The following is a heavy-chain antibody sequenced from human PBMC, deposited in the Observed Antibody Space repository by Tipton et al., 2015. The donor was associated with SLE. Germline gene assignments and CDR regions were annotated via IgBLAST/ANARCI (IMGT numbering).Heavy chain of an antibody. D-gene: IGHD3-16*01. Sequence: TLSLTCTVSGGSINSYYWSWIRQPPGKGLEWIGYIHSSGSTNYNSSLESRVTISVDTSRNQFSLKLTSVTAADTAVYYCARDPPSSYYYGMDVWGQGTTVTVSS. CDR2: IHSSGST. J-gene: IGHJ6*02. CDR1: GGSINSYY. V-gene: IGHV4-4*08. CDR3: ARDPPSSYYYGMDV.